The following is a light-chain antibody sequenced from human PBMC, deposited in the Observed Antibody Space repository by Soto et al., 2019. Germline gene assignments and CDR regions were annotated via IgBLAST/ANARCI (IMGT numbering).Light chain of an antibody. J-gene: IGLJ2*01. CDR3: NSYTNSSTRV. V-gene: IGLV2-14*01. CDR2: EVN. Sequence: QSALTQPASVSGSPGQSITISGTGTRSDVGGYNYVSWYQQHPGKAPKLMIYEVNNRPSGVSNRFSGSKSGNTASLTISGLQAEDEADYYCNSYTNSSTRVFGGGTKVTVL. CDR1: RSDVGGYNY.